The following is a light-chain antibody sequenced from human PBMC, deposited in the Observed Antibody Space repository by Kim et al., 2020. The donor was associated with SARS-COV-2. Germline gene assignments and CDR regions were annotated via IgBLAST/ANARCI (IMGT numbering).Light chain of an antibody. CDR2: GAS. Sequence: PGESATLSCSASQSVSNGYFAWYQQKPGQAPRLLIYGASSRATGIPDTFSGSGSGTDFTLTISRLEPEDSAVYYCQQYGSTATWTFGQGTKVDIK. J-gene: IGKJ1*01. V-gene: IGKV3-20*01. CDR1: QSVSNGY. CDR3: QQYGSTATWT.